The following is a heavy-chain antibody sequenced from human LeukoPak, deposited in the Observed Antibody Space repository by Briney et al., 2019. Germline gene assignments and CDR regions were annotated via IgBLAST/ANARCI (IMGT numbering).Heavy chain of an antibody. CDR1: GFTFSSYW. Sequence: GGSLRLSCAASGFTFSSYWMSWVRQAPGKGLEWVANIKQDGSEKYYVDSVKGRFTISRDNAKNSLYLQMNSLRAEDTAVYYCARDDTPLCGGDCFTDYWGQGTLVTVSS. V-gene: IGHV3-7*03. CDR3: ARDDTPLCGGDCFTDY. D-gene: IGHD2-21*02. J-gene: IGHJ4*02. CDR2: IKQDGSEK.